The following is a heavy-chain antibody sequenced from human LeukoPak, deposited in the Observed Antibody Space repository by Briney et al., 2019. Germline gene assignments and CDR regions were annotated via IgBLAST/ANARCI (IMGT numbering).Heavy chain of an antibody. Sequence: KPSETLSLTCTVSGGSISSSSYYWGWIRQPPGKGLEWIGSIYYSGSTYYNPSLKSRVTISVDTSKNQFSLKLSSVTAADTAVYYCARYGSTMDTAMVEDAFDIWGQGTMVTVSS. V-gene: IGHV4-39*07. CDR1: GGSISSSSYY. D-gene: IGHD5-18*01. CDR3: ARYGSTMDTAMVEDAFDI. J-gene: IGHJ3*02. CDR2: IYYSGST.